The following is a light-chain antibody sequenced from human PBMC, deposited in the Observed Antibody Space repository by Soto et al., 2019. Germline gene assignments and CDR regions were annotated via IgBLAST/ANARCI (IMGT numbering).Light chain of an antibody. V-gene: IGKV3-20*01. CDR1: QSVSSSY. CDR2: GAS. Sequence: EIVFTQSPCTPSKNTGERATLSCRASQSVSSSYLAWYQQKPGQAPRLLIYGASSRATGIPDRFSGSGSGTDFTLTVSRLEPEDFAVYYCQQYGSSWWTFGQGTKVDIK. CDR3: QQYGSSWWT. J-gene: IGKJ1*01.